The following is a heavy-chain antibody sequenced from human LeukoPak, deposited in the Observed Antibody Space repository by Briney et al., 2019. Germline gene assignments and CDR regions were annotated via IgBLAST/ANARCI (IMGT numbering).Heavy chain of an antibody. J-gene: IGHJ4*02. V-gene: IGHV3-9*01. CDR2: ISWNSGHI. D-gene: IGHD3-10*01. CDR3: ARVLVRGVTIPEDY. CDR1: GFTFEHYA. Sequence: PGGSLRLSCAASGFTFEHYAIHWVRQAPGKGLEWVSGISWNSGHIGYADSVKGRFTISRANAKNSLYLQMNSLRAEDTAVYYCARVLVRGVTIPEDYWGQGTLVTVSS.